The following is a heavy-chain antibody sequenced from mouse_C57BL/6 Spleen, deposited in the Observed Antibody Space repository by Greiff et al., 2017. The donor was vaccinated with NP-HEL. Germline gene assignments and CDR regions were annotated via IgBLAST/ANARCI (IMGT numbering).Heavy chain of an antibody. CDR2: INPYNGGT. J-gene: IGHJ3*01. Sequence: EVQLQQSGPVLVKPGASVKMSCKASGYTFTDYYMNWVKQSHGKSLEWIGVINPYNGGTSYNQKFKGKATLTVDNSSSTAYMELNSLTSEDSAVYYCASPDGYCVGGFAYWGQGTLVTVSA. CDR3: ASPDGYCVGGFAY. V-gene: IGHV1-19*01. D-gene: IGHD2-3*01. CDR1: GYTFTDYY.